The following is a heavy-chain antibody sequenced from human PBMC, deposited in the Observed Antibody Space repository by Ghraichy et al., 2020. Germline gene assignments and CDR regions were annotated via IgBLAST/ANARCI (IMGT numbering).Heavy chain of an antibody. CDR2: ISSSSSYT. V-gene: IGHV3-11*06. J-gene: IGHJ4*01. D-gene: IGHD2-2*01. CDR3: ARGAGYCSSTSCYAIDY. Sequence: GWSGRAPGRGLGWVSYISSSSSYTNYADSVKGRFTISRDNAKNSLYLQMNSLRAEDTAVYYCARGAGYCSSTSCYAIDYWGQEPWSPSPQ.